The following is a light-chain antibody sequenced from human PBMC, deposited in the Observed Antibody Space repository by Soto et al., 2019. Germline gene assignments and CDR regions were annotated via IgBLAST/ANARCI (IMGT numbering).Light chain of an antibody. CDR2: AAS. J-gene: IGKJ5*01. CDR3: QQSYSTASIT. V-gene: IGKV1-39*01. Sequence: DIQMTQSPSSLSASVGDRVTITCRAIQSIIRNLTWYQHKPGKAPKLLIYAASSLQNGVPSRFSGGGSGTEFTLSISSLPPEDFGTYYCQQSYSTASITFGQGTRLEIK. CDR1: QSIIRN.